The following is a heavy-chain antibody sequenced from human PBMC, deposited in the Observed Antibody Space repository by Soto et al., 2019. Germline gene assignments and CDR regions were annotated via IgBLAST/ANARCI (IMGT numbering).Heavy chain of an antibody. CDR2: ITDGGDNT. J-gene: IGHJ4*02. V-gene: IGHV3-23*01. CDR1: GFTFTSYA. CDR3: TQDGGSRDWLTVN. D-gene: IGHD3-9*01. Sequence: EVQLLESGGDLVQPGGSLRLSCAASGFTFTSYAMSWIRQAPGKGLEWVSAITDGGDNTYYADSVKGRFTISRDNSKNTLYLQMNSLRAEDTAFYYCTQDGGSRDWLTVNWGQGTLVTVSS.